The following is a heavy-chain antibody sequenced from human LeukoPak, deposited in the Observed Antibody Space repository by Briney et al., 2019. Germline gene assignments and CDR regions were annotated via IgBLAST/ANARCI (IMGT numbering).Heavy chain of an antibody. V-gene: IGHV3-64D*06. D-gene: IGHD4-17*01. J-gene: IGHJ3*02. CDR2: ISSNGGST. Sequence: GGSLRLSYSASGFTFSSYAMHWVRQAPGKGLEYVSAISSNGGSTYYADSVKGRFTISRDNSKNTLYLQMSSLRAEDTAVYYCVKDQFYGDSHAFDIWGQGTMVTVSS. CDR3: VKDQFYGDSHAFDI. CDR1: GFTFSSYA.